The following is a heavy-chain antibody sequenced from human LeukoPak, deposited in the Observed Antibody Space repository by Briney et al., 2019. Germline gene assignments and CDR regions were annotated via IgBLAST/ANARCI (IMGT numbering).Heavy chain of an antibody. CDR2: IDPSDSYT. CDR1: GYSFTSYW. V-gene: IGHV5-10-1*01. CDR3: ARLVRGRDSSGYDVYYFDY. J-gene: IGHJ4*02. D-gene: IGHD3-22*01. Sequence: GESLKISCKGSGYSFTSYWISWVRQMPGKGLEWMGRIDPSDSYTNYSPSFQGHVTISADKSISTAYLQWSSLKASDTAMYYCARLVRGRDSSGYDVYYFDYWGQGTLVTVSS.